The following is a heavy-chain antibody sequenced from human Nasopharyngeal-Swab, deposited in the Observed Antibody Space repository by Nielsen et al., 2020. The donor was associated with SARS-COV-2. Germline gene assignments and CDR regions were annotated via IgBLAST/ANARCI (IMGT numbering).Heavy chain of an antibody. J-gene: IGHJ4*02. V-gene: IGHV3-30*03. Sequence: GGSLRLFCAASGFTFRSYGIHWVRQAPGKGLEWVAVISYDGSNKYYADSVKGRFTISRDNSKNTLYLQMNSLRAEDTAVYYCAREDEAIAVAGTGGFDYWGQGTLVTVSS. CDR3: AREDEAIAVAGTGGFDY. CDR2: ISYDGSNK. CDR1: GFTFRSYG. D-gene: IGHD6-19*01.